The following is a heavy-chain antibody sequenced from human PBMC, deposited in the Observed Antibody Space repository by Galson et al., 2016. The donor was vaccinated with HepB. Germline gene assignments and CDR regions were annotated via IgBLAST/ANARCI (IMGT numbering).Heavy chain of an antibody. D-gene: IGHD5-18*01. CDR2: IYPRDSDT. Sequence: QSGADVKQPGESLRISCEGSGYNFIYYWIAWVRQMPGKGLEWIGIIYPRDSDTRYSPSFQGQVTISVDKSINTVFLHWSSLKASDTAMYFCARGGQGYRPSYDSWGQGTLVTVAS. V-gene: IGHV5-51*01. CDR1: GYNFIYYW. J-gene: IGHJ4*02. CDR3: ARGGQGYRPSYDS.